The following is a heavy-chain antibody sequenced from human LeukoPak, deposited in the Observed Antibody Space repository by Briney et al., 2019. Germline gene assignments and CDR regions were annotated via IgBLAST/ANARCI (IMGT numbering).Heavy chain of an antibody. CDR3: TRVGYYDSSLDY. CDR1: GFTFGDYA. D-gene: IGHD3-22*01. V-gene: IGHV3-49*04. Sequence: PGRSLRLSCAASGFTFGDYAMSWVRQAPGKGLEWVGFIRSKAYGGTTEYAASVKGRFTISRDDSKSIAYLQMNSLKTEDTAVYYCTRVGYYDSSLDYWGQGTLVTVSS. J-gene: IGHJ4*02. CDR2: IRSKAYGGTT.